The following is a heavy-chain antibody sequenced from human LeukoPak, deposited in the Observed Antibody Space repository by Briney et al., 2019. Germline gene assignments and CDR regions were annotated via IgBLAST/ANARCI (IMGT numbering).Heavy chain of an antibody. Sequence: GGSLRLSCAASGFTFRTYTMNWVPQAPGKGLEWVSSITGDGSYIYYRESVGGGFTIPRANAKTPLYLEMNSLRADDAAVYYGARDFIEEYVNGWHMGGAVDPWGQGTLVTVSS. CDR1: GFTFRTYT. D-gene: IGHD2/OR15-2a*01. J-gene: IGHJ5*02. CDR2: ITGDGSYI. V-gene: IGHV3-21*04. CDR3: ARDFIEEYVNGWHMGGAVDP.